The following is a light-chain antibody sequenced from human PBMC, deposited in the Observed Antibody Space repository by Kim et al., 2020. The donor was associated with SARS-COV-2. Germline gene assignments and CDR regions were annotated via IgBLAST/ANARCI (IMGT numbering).Light chain of an antibody. CDR2: DAS. Sequence: ESVGDRVTITCQASQDINKYLNWYQQKPGKAPKLLIYDASNLETGVPSRFSGSGSGTDFSFTISSLQPEDIATYYCQQYDKLPRTFGQGTKLEI. CDR1: QDINKY. V-gene: IGKV1-33*01. CDR3: QQYDKLPRT. J-gene: IGKJ2*01.